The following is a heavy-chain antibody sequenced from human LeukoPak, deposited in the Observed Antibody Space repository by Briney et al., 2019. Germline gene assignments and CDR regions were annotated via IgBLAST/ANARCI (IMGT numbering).Heavy chain of an antibody. CDR3: ARHADSSGLGDAFDI. CDR2: IYPGDSAT. Sequence: GESLKISCKAYGYSFTSYWIAWVRQTPGKGLEWMGIIYPGDSATRYSPSFQGQVTISADKSISTAYLQWSSLEASDTAMYYCARHADSSGLGDAFDIWGHGTMVTVSS. CDR1: GYSFTSYW. D-gene: IGHD3-22*01. J-gene: IGHJ3*02. V-gene: IGHV5-51*01.